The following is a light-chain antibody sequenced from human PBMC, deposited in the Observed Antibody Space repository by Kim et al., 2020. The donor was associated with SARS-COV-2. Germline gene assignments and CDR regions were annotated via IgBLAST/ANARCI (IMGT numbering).Light chain of an antibody. Sequence: SPGDTATHSCRASQSISSNYIAWYQKKPGQAPRLVIYDAFSRATGIPDRLSGSGSGTDFTLTISRLEPEDFAVYHCQQYGSAPPTFGQGTRLEIK. CDR2: DAF. CDR1: QSISSNY. V-gene: IGKV3-20*01. J-gene: IGKJ5*01. CDR3: QQYGSAPPT.